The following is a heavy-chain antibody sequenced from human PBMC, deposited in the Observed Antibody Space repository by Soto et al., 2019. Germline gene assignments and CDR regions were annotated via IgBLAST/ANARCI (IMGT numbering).Heavy chain of an antibody. CDR1: GYTFTSYY. Sequence: ASVKVSCKASGYTFTSYYMHWVRQAPAQGLEWMGIINPSGGSTSYAQKSQGRVTMTRDKSTSTVYMELSSLRSEDTAVYYCAREAEGWAGDHYYYYGMDVWGQGTTVTVSS. D-gene: IGHD7-27*01. CDR2: INPSGGST. V-gene: IGHV1-46*01. CDR3: AREAEGWAGDHYYYYGMDV. J-gene: IGHJ6*02.